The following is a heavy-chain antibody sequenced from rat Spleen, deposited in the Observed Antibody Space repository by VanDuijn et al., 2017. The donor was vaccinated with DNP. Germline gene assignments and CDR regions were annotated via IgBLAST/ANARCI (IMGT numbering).Heavy chain of an antibody. Sequence: EVQLVESGGGLVQPGRSLKLSCVASGFTFNNYWMNWVRQAPGRGLEWVASITNTGGNVYYPDSVRGRFTISRDNAQNTLYLQMSKLGSEDTAIYYCARGPNYGGYLDYFDYWGQGVMVTVSS. CDR3: ARGPNYGGYLDYFDY. CDR2: ITNTGGNV. CDR1: GFTFNNYW. D-gene: IGHD1-11*01. J-gene: IGHJ2*01. V-gene: IGHV5-31*01.